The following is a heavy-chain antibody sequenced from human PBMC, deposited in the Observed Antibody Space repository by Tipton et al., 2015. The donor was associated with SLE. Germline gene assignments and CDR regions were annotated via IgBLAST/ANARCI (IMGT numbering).Heavy chain of an antibody. Sequence: SLRLSCAASGFTFSSYSMNWVRQAPGKGLEWLSYISSSSSTTSYADSVKGRFTISRDNAKNSLYLQMNSLRAEDTAVYYCARGPLGLWFGSFDYWGQGTLVTVSS. V-gene: IGHV3-48*01. CDR2: ISSSSSTT. CDR3: ARGPLGLWFGSFDY. CDR1: GFTFSSYS. D-gene: IGHD3-10*01. J-gene: IGHJ4*02.